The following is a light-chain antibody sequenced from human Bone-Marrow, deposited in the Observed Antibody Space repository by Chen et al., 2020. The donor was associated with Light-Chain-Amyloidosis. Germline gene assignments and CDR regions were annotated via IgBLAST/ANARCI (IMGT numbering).Light chain of an antibody. CDR3: QSADSSGTYEVI. J-gene: IGLJ2*01. CDR2: RDT. V-gene: IGLV3-25*03. CDR1: ALPTKY. Sequence: SYELTQPTSLSVPPGQPARLTCSGDALPTKYAYWYQQKPGQAPVLVIHRDTERPAGISERFSGSSSGTTATLTISGVQAEDEADYHCQSADSSGTYEVIFGGGTKLTVL.